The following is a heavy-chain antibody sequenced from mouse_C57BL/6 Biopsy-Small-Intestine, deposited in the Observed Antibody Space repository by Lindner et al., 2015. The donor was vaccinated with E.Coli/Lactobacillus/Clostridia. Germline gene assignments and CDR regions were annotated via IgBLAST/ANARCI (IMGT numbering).Heavy chain of an antibody. CDR2: IDPENGDT. V-gene: IGHV14-4*01. Sequence: VQLQESGAELVRPGASVKLSCTASGFNIKDDYMHWVKQRPEQGLEWIGWIDPENGDTEYASKFQGKATITADTSSNTAYLQLSSLTSEDTAVYYCARGYSHWYFDVWGTGTTVTVSS. D-gene: IGHD2-12*01. CDR1: GFNIKDDY. J-gene: IGHJ1*03. CDR3: ARGYSHWYFDV.